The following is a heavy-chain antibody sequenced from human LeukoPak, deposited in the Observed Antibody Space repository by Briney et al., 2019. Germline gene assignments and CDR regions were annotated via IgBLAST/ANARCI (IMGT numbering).Heavy chain of an antibody. V-gene: IGHV3-30-3*01. CDR3: AKDSRGSGYEIDY. J-gene: IGHJ4*02. Sequence: GGSLRLSCAASGFTFSSYAMHWVRQAPGKGLEWVAVISYDGSNKYYADSVKGRFTISRDNSKNTLYLQMNSLRAEDTAVYYCAKDSRGSGYEIDYWGQGTLVTVSS. CDR1: GFTFSSYA. D-gene: IGHD5-12*01. CDR2: ISYDGSNK.